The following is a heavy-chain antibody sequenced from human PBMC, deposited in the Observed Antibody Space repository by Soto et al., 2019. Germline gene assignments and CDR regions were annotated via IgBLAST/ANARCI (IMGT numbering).Heavy chain of an antibody. CDR2: IIPVFGRA. D-gene: IGHD3-22*01. Sequence: SVKVFFKASGGRFSRHGLNLVRQATGQGLEWMGGIIPVFGRANCAQKFQGRVTIIADESTSTGYMELGSLRSEDTAIYYCVRDGSLYEGSGYYCLYWGQGTMVTFSS. V-gene: IGHV1-69*13. J-gene: IGHJ4*02. CDR1: GGRFSRHG. CDR3: VRDGSLYEGSGYYCLY.